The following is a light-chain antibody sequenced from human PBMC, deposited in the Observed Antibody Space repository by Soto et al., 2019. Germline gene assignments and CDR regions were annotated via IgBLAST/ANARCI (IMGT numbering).Light chain of an antibody. V-gene: IGKV1-13*02. CDR1: QDISSY. J-gene: IGKJ1*01. CDR3: QQYNSYSPAT. CDR2: DAS. Sequence: AIQLTQSPSSLSASVGDRVTITCRASQDISSYLGWYQQKPGKAPKLLIHDASNLESGVPSRFSGSGSGTEFTLTIRSLQPDDFATYYCQQYNSYSPATFGQGTKVDIK.